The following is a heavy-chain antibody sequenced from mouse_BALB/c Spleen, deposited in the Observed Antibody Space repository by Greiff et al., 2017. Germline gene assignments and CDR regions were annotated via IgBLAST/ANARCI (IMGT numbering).Heavy chain of an antibody. CDR3: ASLWLRRAMDS. D-gene: IGHD3-1*01. V-gene: IGHV5-9*03. CDR2: ISSGGGNT. J-gene: IGHJ4*01. Sequence: EVKVVESGGGLVKPGGSLKLSCAASGFTFSSYTMSWVRQTPEKRLEWVATISSGGGNTYYPDSVKGRFTISRDNAKNNLYLQMSSLRSEDTALYYCASLWLRRAMDSWGQVTSVPVSS. CDR1: GFTFSSYT.